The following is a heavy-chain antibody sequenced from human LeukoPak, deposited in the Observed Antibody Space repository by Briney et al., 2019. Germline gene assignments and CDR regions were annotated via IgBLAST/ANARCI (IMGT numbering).Heavy chain of an antibody. D-gene: IGHD5-24*01. CDR2: IYYSGRT. Sequence: SETLSLTCTVSGGSVSNGSYYWGWIRQPPGKGLEWIGYIYYSGRTNYNPSLKSRVTISVDTSKNQLSLKLSSVTAADTAVYYCARGGRDGYTLYPFDYWGQGTLVTVSS. CDR3: ARGGRDGYTLYPFDY. V-gene: IGHV4-61*01. CDR1: GGSVSNGSYY. J-gene: IGHJ4*02.